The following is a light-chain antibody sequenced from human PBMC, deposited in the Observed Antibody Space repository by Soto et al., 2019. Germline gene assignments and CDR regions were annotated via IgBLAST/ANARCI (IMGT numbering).Light chain of an antibody. CDR3: QQRGTWPPT. J-gene: IGKJ2*01. Sequence: EIVLTQSPATLSLSPGQRATLSCRASQSVTFYLAWYQQKPGQAPRLLIYDTSNRATGIPARFSGSGSGTEFTLIISSLEPGDFAVYYCQQRGTWPPTFGQGTKLEIK. V-gene: IGKV3-11*01. CDR2: DTS. CDR1: QSVTFY.